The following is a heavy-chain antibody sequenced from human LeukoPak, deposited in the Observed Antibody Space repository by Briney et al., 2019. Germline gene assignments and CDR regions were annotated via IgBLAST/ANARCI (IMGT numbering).Heavy chain of an antibody. V-gene: IGHV3-7*03. J-gene: IGHJ6*02. Sequence: GGSLRLSCAASGFTLSNHWMTWVRQVPGRGPEWVANVNRDGSETYYLDSVKGRFTISKDNAKNSLYLQMNSLRAEDTALYHCARNNGMDVWGQGTTVIASS. CDR3: ARNNGMDV. CDR2: VNRDGSET. CDR1: GFTLSNHW.